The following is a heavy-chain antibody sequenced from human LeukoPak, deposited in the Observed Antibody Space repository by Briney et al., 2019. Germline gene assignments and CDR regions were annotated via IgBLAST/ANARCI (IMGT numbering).Heavy chain of an antibody. D-gene: IGHD2-21*02. V-gene: IGHV3-21*01. CDR2: ISSSSSYI. CDR3: ARPKQYCGGDCPSSLDGFDI. CDR1: GFTFSSYS. Sequence: GGSLRLSCAASGFTFSSYSMNWVRQAPGKGLEWVSSISSSSSYIYYVDSVKGRFTISRDNAQKSLYLQMNSLRADDSAVYYCARPKQYCGGDCPSSLDGFDIWGQGTMVTVSS. J-gene: IGHJ3*02.